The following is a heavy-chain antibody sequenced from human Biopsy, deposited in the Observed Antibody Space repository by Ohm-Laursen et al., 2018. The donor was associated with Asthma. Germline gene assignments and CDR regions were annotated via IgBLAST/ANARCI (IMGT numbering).Heavy chain of an antibody. CDR1: GGSINNFY. CDR3: ARGVDRVTGLLDHFDS. D-gene: IGHD2-21*02. Sequence: SETLSLTCTVSGGSINNFYWSWIRQPPGKGLESIGHVYYSGSTSYNPSLKSRVTISIDASKNQFSLKLTSVTAADTAVYYCARGVDRVTGLLDHFDSWGQGTLVTVSS. V-gene: IGHV4-59*01. J-gene: IGHJ4*02. CDR2: VYYSGST.